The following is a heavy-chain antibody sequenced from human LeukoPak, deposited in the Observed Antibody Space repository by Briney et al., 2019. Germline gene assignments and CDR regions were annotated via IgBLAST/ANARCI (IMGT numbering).Heavy chain of an antibody. V-gene: IGHV3-30-3*01. CDR3: ARKNGLDV. J-gene: IGHJ6*02. CDR2: ISYDGSNK. CDR1: GFTFSSYA. Sequence: GGSLRLSCAASGFTFSSYAMHWVRQAPGKGLEWVAVISYDGSNKYYADSVKGRFTISRDNAKNSLYLQMNSLRAEDTAMYYCARKNGLDVWGQGTTVTVSS.